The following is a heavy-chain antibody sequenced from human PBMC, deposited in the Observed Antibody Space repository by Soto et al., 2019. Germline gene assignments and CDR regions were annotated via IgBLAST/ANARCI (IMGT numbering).Heavy chain of an antibody. J-gene: IGHJ6*02. CDR2: IHYSGSI. Sequence: QVQLQESGPGLVRTSQTLSLTCTVSGGSISTDHYHWTWIRQAPGKGLEWIGYIHYSGSIQFNPSLQSRVSMSVDTSKNLFCLRLSSVTAADTAVYFCAREDDGGDRDYYGLDVWGQGTTVTVSS. CDR1: GGSISTDHYH. V-gene: IGHV4-30-4*01. D-gene: IGHD2-21*02. CDR3: AREDDGGDRDYYGLDV.